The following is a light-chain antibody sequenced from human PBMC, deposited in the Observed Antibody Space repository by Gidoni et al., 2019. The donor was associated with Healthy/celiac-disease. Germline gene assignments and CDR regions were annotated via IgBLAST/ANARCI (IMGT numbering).Light chain of an antibody. J-gene: IGKJ2*01. V-gene: IGKV4-1*01. Sequence: DIVMTQSPDSLAVSLGERATINCKSSQSVLYNSNNRNYLAWYQQKPGQPPKLLIYWASTRETGVPDRFSGSGSGTAFTLTVSSLQAEDVAVYYCQQYYSTPPTFGQXTKLEIK. CDR2: WAS. CDR1: QSVLYNSNNRNY. CDR3: QQYYSTPPT.